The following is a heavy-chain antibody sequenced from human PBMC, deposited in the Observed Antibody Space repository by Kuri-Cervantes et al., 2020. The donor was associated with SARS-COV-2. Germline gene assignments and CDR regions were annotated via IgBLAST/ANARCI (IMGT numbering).Heavy chain of an antibody. J-gene: IGHJ5*02. D-gene: IGHD4-23*01. V-gene: IGHV4-59*01. CDR2: IYYSGST. CDR3: ARGDYGGNSSGFDP. Sequence: SETLSLTCTVSGGSISSYYWSWIRQPPGKGLEWIGYIYYSGSTNYNPSLKSRVTISVDTSKNQFSLKLSSVTAADTAVYYCARGDYGGNSSGFDPWGQGTLVTVSS. CDR1: GGSISSYY.